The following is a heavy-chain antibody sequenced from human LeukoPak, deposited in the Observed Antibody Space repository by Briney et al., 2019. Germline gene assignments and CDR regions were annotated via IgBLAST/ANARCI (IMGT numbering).Heavy chain of an antibody. Sequence: PSETLSLTCTVSGGSVSSSSYCWGWIRQPPGKGLEWVSSISSSSSYIYYADSVKGRFTISRDNAKNSLYLQMNSMRAEDTAVYYCARSWLVYYWYYGMDVWGKGTTVTVSS. CDR2: ISSSSSYI. CDR1: GGSVSSSSYC. D-gene: IGHD5/OR15-5a*01. CDR3: ARSWLVYYWYYGMDV. V-gene: IGHV3-21*01. J-gene: IGHJ6*04.